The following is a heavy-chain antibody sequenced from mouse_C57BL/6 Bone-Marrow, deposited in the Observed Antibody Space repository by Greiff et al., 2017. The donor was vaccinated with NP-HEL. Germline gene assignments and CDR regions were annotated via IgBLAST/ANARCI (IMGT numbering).Heavy chain of an antibody. CDR2: TFYSGIT. V-gene: IGHV3-3*01. CDR3: AREAYYGSFYAMDY. J-gene: IGHJ4*01. D-gene: IGHD1-1*01. CDR1: GFSINSDCY. Sequence: EVQLVESGPSLVRPSQPLSLTCTVTGFSINSDCYWIWIRQFPGNKLEYIGYTFYSGITYYNPSLESRTYITRDTSKNQFSLKLSSVTTEDTATYYCAREAYYGSFYAMDYWGQGTSVTVSS.